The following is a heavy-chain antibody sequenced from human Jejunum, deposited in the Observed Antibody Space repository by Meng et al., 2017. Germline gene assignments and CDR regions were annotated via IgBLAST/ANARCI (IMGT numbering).Heavy chain of an antibody. D-gene: IGHD5-12*01. J-gene: IGHJ4*01. CDR1: GGSISSNY. CDR2: MYYSGST. CDR3: ARGGHSPFGY. Sequence: SETLSLTCTVSGGSISSNYWTWIRQPPGKALEWIGYMYYSGSTNYNPSLKSRVTISIDTSNNQFSLKLTSVSAADTAVYYCARGGHSPFGYWGQGNPV. V-gene: IGHV4-59*01.